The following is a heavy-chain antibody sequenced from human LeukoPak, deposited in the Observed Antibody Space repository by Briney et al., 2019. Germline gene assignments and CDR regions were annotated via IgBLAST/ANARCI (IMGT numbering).Heavy chain of an antibody. D-gene: IGHD3-3*01. V-gene: IGHV1-46*01. CDR1: GYTFTSYY. CDR2: INPSGGST. CDR3: AAVNYDFWSGYLGWFDP. Sequence: ASVTVSCKASGYTFTSYYIHWVRQAPGQGLEWMGIINPSGGSTNYAQKFQGRVTMTRDTSTSTVYMELSSLRSEDTAVYYCAAVNYDFWSGYLGWFDPWGQGTLVTVSS. J-gene: IGHJ5*02.